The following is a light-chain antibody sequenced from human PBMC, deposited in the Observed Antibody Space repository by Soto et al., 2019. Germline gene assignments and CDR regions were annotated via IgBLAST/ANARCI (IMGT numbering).Light chain of an antibody. J-gene: IGKJ1*01. CDR3: LQDYNYPRT. CDR1: QGIRND. CDR2: AAS. Sequence: AIQMTQTPSSLSAAVGDRVTITCRASQGIRNDLGWYQQKPGKAPKLLIYAASSLQSGVPSRFSGSGSGTDFTLTISSLQPEDFATYYCLQDYNYPRTFGQGTKVEIK. V-gene: IGKV1-6*01.